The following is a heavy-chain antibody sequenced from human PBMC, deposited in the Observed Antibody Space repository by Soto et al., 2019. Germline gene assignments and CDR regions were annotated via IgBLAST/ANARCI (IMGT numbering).Heavy chain of an antibody. CDR1: GFTFSTCA. CDR2: IIGSGGST. J-gene: IGHJ4*02. D-gene: IGHD2-15*01. CDR3: SKDDSTFTPSHFDH. Sequence: GGSLRLSCAASGFTFSTCAMGWVRQAPGEGLRWVSTIIGSGGSTYYADSVKGRFTISRDNSKNTLYLQMSSLRAEDTALYYCSKDDSTFTPSHFDHWGQGPLVPVSS. V-gene: IGHV3-23*01.